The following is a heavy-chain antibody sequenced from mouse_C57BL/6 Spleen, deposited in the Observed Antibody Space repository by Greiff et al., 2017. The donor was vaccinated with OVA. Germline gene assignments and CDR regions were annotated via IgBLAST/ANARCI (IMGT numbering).Heavy chain of an antibody. Sequence: QVHVKQPGAELVMPGASVKLSCKASGYTFTSYWMHWVKQRPGQGLEWIGEIDPSDSYTNYNQKFKGKSTLTVDKSSSTAYMQLSSLTSEDSAVYYCARWGTGDYFDYWGQGTTLTVSS. CDR2: IDPSDSYT. D-gene: IGHD4-1*01. J-gene: IGHJ2*01. V-gene: IGHV1-69*01. CDR3: ARWGTGDYFDY. CDR1: GYTFTSYW.